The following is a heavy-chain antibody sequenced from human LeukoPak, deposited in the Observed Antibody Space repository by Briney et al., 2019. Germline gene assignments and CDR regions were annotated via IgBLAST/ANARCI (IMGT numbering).Heavy chain of an antibody. D-gene: IGHD6-6*01. CDR1: GFTFRSYA. CDR3: ARESIGYSSSSVWRTDLLRWFDP. J-gene: IGHJ5*02. CDR2: IKQDGSEK. V-gene: IGHV3-7*01. Sequence: PGGSLRLSCAASGFTFRSYAMSWVRQAPGKGLEWVANIKQDGSEKYYVDSVKGRFTISRDNAKNSLYLQMNSLRAEDTAVYYCARESIGYSSSSVWRTDLLRWFDPWGQGTLVTVSS.